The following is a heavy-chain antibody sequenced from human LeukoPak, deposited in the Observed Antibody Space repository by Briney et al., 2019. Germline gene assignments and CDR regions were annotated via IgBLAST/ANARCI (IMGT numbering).Heavy chain of an antibody. CDR3: ARELTVAAYYYGMDV. Sequence: PSETLSLTCTVSGGSISSYYWSWIRQPAGKGLEWIGRIYTSGSTNYNPSLKSRVTMSVDTSKNQFSLKLSSVTAADTAVYCCARELTVAAYYYGMDVWGQGTTVTVSS. D-gene: IGHD6-25*01. CDR1: GGSISSYY. J-gene: IGHJ6*02. V-gene: IGHV4-4*07. CDR2: IYTSGST.